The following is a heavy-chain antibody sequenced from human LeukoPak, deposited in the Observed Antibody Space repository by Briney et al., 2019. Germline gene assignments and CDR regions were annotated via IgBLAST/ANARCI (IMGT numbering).Heavy chain of an antibody. V-gene: IGHV3-30*04. J-gene: IGHJ5*02. CDR3: ARAPSYDILTGYYPA. Sequence: PGRSLRLSCAASGFTFSSYAMHWVRQAPGKAVVWVAVISYDGSNKYYADSVKGRFTISRDNSKNTLYLQMNSLRAEDTAVYYCARAPSYDILTGYYPAWGQGTLVTVSS. CDR1: GFTFSSYA. D-gene: IGHD3-9*01. CDR2: ISYDGSNK.